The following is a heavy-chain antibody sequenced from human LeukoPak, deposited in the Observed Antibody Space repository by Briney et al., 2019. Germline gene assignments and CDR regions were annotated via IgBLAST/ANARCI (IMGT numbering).Heavy chain of an antibody. D-gene: IGHD3-10*01. J-gene: IGHJ5*02. CDR2: IRGSGAT. CDR3: VRDRAGTQDWVEFDP. V-gene: IGHV3-66*03. CDR1: GFRVTNSY. Sequence: PGGSLRLSCAVSGFRVTNSYMDWVRQAPGKGLEWVSLIRGSGATLYADSVKGRFTISRDDSKNTVYLQMNSLRVEDTAVYFCVRDRAGTQDWVEFDPWGQGTLVTVSS.